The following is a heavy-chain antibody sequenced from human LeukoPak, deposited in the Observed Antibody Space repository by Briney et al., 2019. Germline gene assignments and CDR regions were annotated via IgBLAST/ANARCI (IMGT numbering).Heavy chain of an antibody. CDR3: ARDDGQGGPFDY. Sequence: GGSLRLSWAVSGFTVSSNYMSWVRQAPGKGLEWVSLIYSGGSTYYADSVKGRFTIARDNSKNTLYLQMTSLRAEDTAVYYCARDDGQGGPFDYWGQGTLVTVSS. J-gene: IGHJ4*02. V-gene: IGHV3-53*01. D-gene: IGHD3-16*01. CDR2: IYSGGST. CDR1: GFTVSSNY.